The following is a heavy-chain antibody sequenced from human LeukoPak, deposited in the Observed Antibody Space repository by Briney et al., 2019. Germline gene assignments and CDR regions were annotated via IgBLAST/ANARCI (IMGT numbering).Heavy chain of an antibody. J-gene: IGHJ4*02. CDR3: ARHRKADTPTGY. Sequence: SETLSLTCTVSGGSIYSSSYYWGWIRQPPGKGLEWIGCVYYNGNTYYNPSLKSRVTISLDTSKNQFSLRLSSVTAADTAMYYRARHRKADTPTGYWGQGPLVTVSS. CDR1: GGSIYSSSYY. V-gene: IGHV4-39*01. D-gene: IGHD1-1*01. CDR2: VYYNGNT.